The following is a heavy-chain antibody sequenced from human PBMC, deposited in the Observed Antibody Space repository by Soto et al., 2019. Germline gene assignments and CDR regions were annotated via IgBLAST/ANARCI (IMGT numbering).Heavy chain of an antibody. V-gene: IGHV3-33*01. J-gene: IGHJ4*02. CDR2: IWYDGSNK. D-gene: IGHD3-16*01. CDR1: GFTFSSYG. CDR3: ARDQNDYVWGSYYYFDY. Sequence: PGGSLRLSCAASGFTFSSYGMHWVRQAPGKGLEWVAVIWYDGSNKYYADSVKGRFTISRDNSKNTLYLQMNSLRAEGTAVYYCARDQNDYVWGSYYYFDYWGQGTLVTVSS.